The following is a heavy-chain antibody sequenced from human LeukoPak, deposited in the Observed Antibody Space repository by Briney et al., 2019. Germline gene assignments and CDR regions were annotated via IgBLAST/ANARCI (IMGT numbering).Heavy chain of an antibody. CDR1: GFTFSSYS. V-gene: IGHV3-21*04. J-gene: IGHJ4*02. CDR2: ISSSSSYI. CDR3: AKPPGRIAVAGSADY. Sequence: GGSLRLSCAASGFTFSSYSMNWVRQAPGKGLEWVSSISSSSSYIYYADSVKGRFTISRDNAKNSLYLQMNSLRAEDTAVYYCAKPPGRIAVAGSADYWGQGTLVTVSS. D-gene: IGHD6-19*01.